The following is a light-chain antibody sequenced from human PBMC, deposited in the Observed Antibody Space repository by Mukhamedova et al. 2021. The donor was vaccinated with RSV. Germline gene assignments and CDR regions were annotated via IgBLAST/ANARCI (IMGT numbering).Light chain of an antibody. V-gene: IGLV2-18*02. Sequence: VTISCTGTSSDVGSYNRVSWYQQPPGTAPKLMIYEVSNRPSGVPDRFSGSKSGNTASLTISGLQAEDEADYYCSSYTSSSFVVF. CDR2: EVS. CDR1: SSDVGSYNR. J-gene: IGLJ2*01. CDR3: SSYTSSSFVV.